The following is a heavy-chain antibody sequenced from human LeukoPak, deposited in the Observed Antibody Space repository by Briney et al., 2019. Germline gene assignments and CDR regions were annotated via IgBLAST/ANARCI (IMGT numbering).Heavy chain of an antibody. CDR3: AKRAGNGGVFGD. Sequence: GGSLRLSCAASGFTFSSYAMSWVRQAPGKGLEWISTIGDSGGSTYYADSVKGRFTISRDNSKNTLDLQMNSLRVEDTALHYCAKRAGNGGVFGDWGPGSLVTVSS. V-gene: IGHV3-23*01. J-gene: IGHJ4*02. CDR2: IGDSGGST. CDR1: GFTFSSYA. D-gene: IGHD2-8*02.